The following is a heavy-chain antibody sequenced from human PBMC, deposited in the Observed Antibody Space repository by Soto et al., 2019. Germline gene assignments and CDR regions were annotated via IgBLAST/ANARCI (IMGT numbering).Heavy chain of an antibody. CDR1: GFTFSSYA. D-gene: IGHD1-7*01. CDR3: ARLCITGTTGALDAFDI. CDR2: ISYDGSNK. Sequence: GGSLRLSCAASGFTFSSYAMHWVRQAPGKGLEWVAVISYDGSNKYYADPVKGRFTISRDNSKNTLYLQMNSLRAEDTAVYYCARLCITGTTGALDAFDIWGQGTMVTVSS. V-gene: IGHV3-30-3*01. J-gene: IGHJ3*02.